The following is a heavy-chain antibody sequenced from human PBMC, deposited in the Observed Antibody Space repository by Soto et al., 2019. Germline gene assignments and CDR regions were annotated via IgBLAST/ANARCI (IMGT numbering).Heavy chain of an antibody. CDR3: ARALTTRWELISYYGMDV. J-gene: IGHJ6*02. CDR1: GGTFSTYA. D-gene: IGHD1-26*01. V-gene: IGHV1-69*01. CDR2: SIPLFGTP. Sequence: QVQLMQSGAEVKKPGSSVKVSCRASGGTFSTYAISWVRQAPGQGLEWMGGSIPLFGTPNYAQKFQGRVTITADESTSTAYMELNNLRSEDTTVYYCARALTTRWELISYYGMDVWGQGTTVTVSS.